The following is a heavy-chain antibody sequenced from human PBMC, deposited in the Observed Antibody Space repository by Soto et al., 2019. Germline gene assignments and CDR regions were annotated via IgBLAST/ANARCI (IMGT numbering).Heavy chain of an antibody. CDR3: DDSSGYY. J-gene: IGHJ4*02. V-gene: IGHV3-30*03. Sequence: PGGSLRLSCAASGFTFSSYGMHWVRQAPGKGLEWVAVISYDGSNKYYADSVKGRFTISRDNSKNTLYLQMNSLRAEDTAVYYCDDSSGYYWGKGTLVTVSS. CDR2: ISYDGSNK. D-gene: IGHD3-22*01. CDR1: GFTFSSYG.